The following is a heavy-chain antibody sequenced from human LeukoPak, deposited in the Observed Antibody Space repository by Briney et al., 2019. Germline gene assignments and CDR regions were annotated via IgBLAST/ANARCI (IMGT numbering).Heavy chain of an antibody. Sequence: SQTLSLTCTVSGGSISSGDYYWSWIRQPPGKGLEWIGYIYYSGSTYYNPSLKSRVTISVDTSKNQFSLKLSSVTAADTAVYYCARENLAAAGTDYWGQGTLVTVSS. CDR3: ARENLAAAGTDY. CDR1: GGSISSGDYY. D-gene: IGHD6-13*01. V-gene: IGHV4-30-4*01. CDR2: IYYSGST. J-gene: IGHJ4*02.